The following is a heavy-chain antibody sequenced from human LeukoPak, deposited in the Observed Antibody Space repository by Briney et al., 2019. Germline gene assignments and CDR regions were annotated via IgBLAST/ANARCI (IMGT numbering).Heavy chain of an antibody. D-gene: IGHD3-3*01. Sequence: PSETLSLTCTVSGYSISNGYYWGWIRQPPGKGLEWVGSISHLGSTYYNPSLRSRITISLDRSKQKFSLKLTSVTAEDTAVYFCARGAEYYAIWRGYAGYSDYWGQGISVTVSS. CDR3: ARGAEYYAIWRGYAGYSDY. J-gene: IGHJ4*02. CDR2: ISHLGST. V-gene: IGHV4-38-2*02. CDR1: GYSISNGYY.